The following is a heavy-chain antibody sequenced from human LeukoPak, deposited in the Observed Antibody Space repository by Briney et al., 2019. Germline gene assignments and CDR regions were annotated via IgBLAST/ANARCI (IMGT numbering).Heavy chain of an antibody. V-gene: IGHV3-23*01. CDR1: GLTLSSYA. CDR2: KSGSGGST. CDR3: AKARPIVGATSTFDI. Sequence: GGSLSLSCALSGLTLSSYAMSGVRDAPGGGLEWVSAKSGSGGSTYYARSAKGRFTNPRDNSKNTLNLQMNSLRAEDTAVYYCAKARPIVGATSTFDIWGQGTMVTVSS. J-gene: IGHJ3*02. D-gene: IGHD1-26*01.